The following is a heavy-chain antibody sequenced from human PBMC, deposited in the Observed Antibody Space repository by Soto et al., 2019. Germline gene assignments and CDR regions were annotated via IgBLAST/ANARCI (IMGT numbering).Heavy chain of an antibody. D-gene: IGHD5-18*01. CDR2: IYWDDDK. CDR1: GFSLATSGVG. Sequence: SGPTLVNPTQTLTLICTFSGFSLATSGVGVGWIRQPPGKALEWLAVIYWDDDKRYSSSLKSRVTITKDASNNQVVLTMTNMDPVDTATYYCAHLPWKQLWPRAPVVYWGQGTPVTVSS. CDR3: AHLPWKQLWPRAPVVY. J-gene: IGHJ4*02. V-gene: IGHV2-5*02.